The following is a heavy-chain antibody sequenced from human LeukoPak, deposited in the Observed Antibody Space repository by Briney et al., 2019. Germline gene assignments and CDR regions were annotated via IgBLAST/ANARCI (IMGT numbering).Heavy chain of an antibody. D-gene: IGHD3-10*01. Sequence: ASLKVSCKVSGYTPTELSMHWVRQAPGKGLQWMGGFDPEDGETIYAQKFQGRVTMTEDTSTDTAYMELSSLRSEDTAVYYCASMLVGELLYDAFDIWGQGTMVTVSS. J-gene: IGHJ3*02. CDR1: GYTPTELS. CDR2: FDPEDGET. V-gene: IGHV1-24*01. CDR3: ASMLVGELLYDAFDI.